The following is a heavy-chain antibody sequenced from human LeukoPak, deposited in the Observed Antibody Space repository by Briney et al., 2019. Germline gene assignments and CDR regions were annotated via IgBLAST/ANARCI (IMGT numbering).Heavy chain of an antibody. Sequence: GALRLSCAASGFTFSSYAMHWVRQAPGKGLEWVAVISYDGSNKYYADSVKGRFTISRDNSKNTLYLQMNSLRAEDTAVYYCAKDHAAHYYDILTGVSFDYWGQGTLVTVSS. CDR1: GFTFSSYA. D-gene: IGHD3-9*01. CDR2: ISYDGSNK. J-gene: IGHJ4*02. V-gene: IGHV3-30-3*01. CDR3: AKDHAAHYYDILTGVSFDY.